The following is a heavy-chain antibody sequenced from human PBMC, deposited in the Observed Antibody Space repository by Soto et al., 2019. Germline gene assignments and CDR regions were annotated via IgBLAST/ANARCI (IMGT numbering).Heavy chain of an antibody. CDR3: AREWSYFDY. D-gene: IGHD3-3*01. Sequence: PGGSLRLSCAASGFTFSTYCMHWVRHTPGKGLEWVANIKQTGSEKYYVDSVKGRFTISRDDAKNSLYLQMNSLRAEDTAVYYCAREWSYFDYWGQGTLVTVSS. J-gene: IGHJ4*02. CDR1: GFTFSTYC. V-gene: IGHV3-7*01. CDR2: IKQTGSEK.